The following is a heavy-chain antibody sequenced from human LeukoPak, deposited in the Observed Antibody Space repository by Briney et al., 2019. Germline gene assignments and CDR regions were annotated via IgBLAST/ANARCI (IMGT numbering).Heavy chain of an antibody. CDR2: ISAYNGDT. CDR3: ARDDFWSGYPPFDY. D-gene: IGHD3-3*01. CDR1: GYTFTSYG. J-gene: IGHJ4*02. V-gene: IGHV1-18*01. Sequence: ASVKVSCKASGYTFTSYGISWVRQAPGQGLEWMGWISAYNGDTKYAQKPQGRVTMTTDTSTSIAYMELRSLRSDDTTVYYCARDDFWSGYPPFDYWGQGTLVTVSS.